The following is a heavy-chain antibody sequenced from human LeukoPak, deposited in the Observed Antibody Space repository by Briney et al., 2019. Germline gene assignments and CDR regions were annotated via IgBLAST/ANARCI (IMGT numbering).Heavy chain of an antibody. CDR1: GHTFTSYA. J-gene: IGHJ4*02. V-gene: IGHV7-4-1*02. CDR3: ASTYGSGSYYNNYFDY. Sequence: ASVKVSCKASGHTFTSYAMNWVRQAPGQGLEWMGWINTNTGNPTYAQGFTGRFVFSLDTSVSTAYLQISSLKAEDTAVYYCASTYGSGSYYNNYFDYWGQGTLVTVSS. D-gene: IGHD3-10*01. CDR2: INTNTGNP.